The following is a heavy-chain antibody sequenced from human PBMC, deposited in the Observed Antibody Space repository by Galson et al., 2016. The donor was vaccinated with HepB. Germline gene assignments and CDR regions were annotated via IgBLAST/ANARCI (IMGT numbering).Heavy chain of an antibody. V-gene: IGHV3-30-3*01. CDR2: ISYDGGNK. J-gene: IGHJ6*02. CDR3: AGGIPRDGYTYSYYYYDTLDV. Sequence: SLRLSCAGSGFNFDTYALLWVRQAPGKGLEWLAVISYDGGNKYFADSVKGRFTISRDNSRNTVFLQMTSLRPEDTAIYYCAGGIPRDGYTYSYYYYDTLDVWGHGTKVTVSS. D-gene: IGHD5-24*01. CDR1: GFNFDTYA.